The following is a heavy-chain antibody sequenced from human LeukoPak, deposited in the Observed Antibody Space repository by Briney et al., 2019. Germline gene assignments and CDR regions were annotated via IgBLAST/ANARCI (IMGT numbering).Heavy chain of an antibody. J-gene: IGHJ5*02. Sequence: RSGGSLRLSCAASGFTFSSYAMHWVRQAPGKGLEWVAVISYDGSNKYYADSVKGRFTISRDNSKNTLYLQMNSLRAEDTAVYYCARAYGDYKNRFDHWGQGTLVTVSS. CDR3: ARAYGDYKNRFDH. CDR2: ISYDGSNK. V-gene: IGHV3-30-3*01. CDR1: GFTFSSYA. D-gene: IGHD4-17*01.